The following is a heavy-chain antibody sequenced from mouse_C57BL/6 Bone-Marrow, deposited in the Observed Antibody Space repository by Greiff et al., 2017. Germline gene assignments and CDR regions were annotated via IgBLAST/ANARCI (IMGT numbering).Heavy chain of an antibody. Sequence: VQLQQSGPELVKPGASVKLSCKASGYTFTSYDINWVKQRPGQGLGWIGWISPRDGSTKYNEKFKGTATLTVVTSSSTAYMELHSLTSEDSAVYFCARLEFDGSSGDWYFDVWGTGTTVTVSS. CDR1: GYTFTSYD. CDR2: ISPRDGST. D-gene: IGHD1-1*01. J-gene: IGHJ1*03. CDR3: ARLEFDGSSGDWYFDV. V-gene: IGHV1-85*01.